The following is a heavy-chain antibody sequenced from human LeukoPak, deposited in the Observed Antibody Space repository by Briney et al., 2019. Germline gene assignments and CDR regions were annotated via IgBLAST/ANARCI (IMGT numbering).Heavy chain of an antibody. CDR1: GGSISSYY. Sequence: SETLSLTCTVSGGSISSYYWSWIRQPPGKGLEWIGYIYYSGSTNYSPSPKSRVTISVDTSKNQFSLKLSSVTAADTAVYYCARQGYSAYEILDYWGQGTLVTVSS. D-gene: IGHD5-12*01. J-gene: IGHJ4*02. CDR2: IYYSGST. CDR3: ARQGYSAYEILDY. V-gene: IGHV4-59*08.